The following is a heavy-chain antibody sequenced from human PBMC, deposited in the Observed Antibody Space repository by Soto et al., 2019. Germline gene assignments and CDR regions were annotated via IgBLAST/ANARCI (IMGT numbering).Heavy chain of an antibody. CDR1: GGTFSSYA. Sequence: GASVKVSCKASGGTFSSYAISWVRQAPGQGLEWMGGIIPIFGTANYAQKFQGRVTITADESTSTAYMELSSPRSEDTAVYYCARDPPPYCSGGSCQTPLGIDDDYWGQGTLVTVSS. D-gene: IGHD2-15*01. J-gene: IGHJ4*02. CDR3: ARDPPPYCSGGSCQTPLGIDDDY. V-gene: IGHV1-69*13. CDR2: IIPIFGTA.